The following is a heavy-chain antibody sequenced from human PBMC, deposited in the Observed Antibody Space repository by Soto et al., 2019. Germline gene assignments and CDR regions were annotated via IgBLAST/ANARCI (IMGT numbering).Heavy chain of an antibody. D-gene: IGHD6-19*01. CDR1: GGSISSGVYY. Sequence: PSETLSLTCTVSGGSISSGVYYWSWIRQPPGKGLEWIGSIYYSGSTYYNPSLKSRVTISVDTSKNQFSLKLSSVTAAETAVYYCARQSSGWYNWFDPWGQGTLVTVSS. V-gene: IGHV4-39*01. J-gene: IGHJ5*02. CDR2: IYYSGST. CDR3: ARQSSGWYNWFDP.